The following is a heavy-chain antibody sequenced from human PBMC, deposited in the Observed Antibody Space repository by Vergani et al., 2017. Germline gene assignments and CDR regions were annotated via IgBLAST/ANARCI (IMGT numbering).Heavy chain of an antibody. CDR2: VFYGART. D-gene: IGHD2-21*01. CDR3: ARHISVVRPSSMTAFDY. CDR1: GGSISTSSYD. J-gene: IGHJ4*02. Sequence: QLQLQESGPGLVKPSETLSLSCTVSGGSISTSSYDWGWIRQPPGKTLEWIVTVFYGARTSYNPSLKRRVTLSLATSKKQISLHLTAVTAADTAVYYCARHISVVRPSSMTAFDYWGQGTLVTVSS. V-gene: IGHV4-39*01.